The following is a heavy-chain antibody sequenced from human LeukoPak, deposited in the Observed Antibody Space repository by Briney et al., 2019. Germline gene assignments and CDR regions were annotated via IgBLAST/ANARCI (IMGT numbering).Heavy chain of an antibody. CDR2: ISYDGSNK. Sequence: GGSLRLSCAASGFTLSSYAMHWVRQAPGKGLEWVAVISYDGSNKYYADSVKGRFTISRDNSKNALYLQMNSLRAEDTAVYYCARPNIVATISALGYWGQGTLVTVSS. V-gene: IGHV3-30-3*01. J-gene: IGHJ4*02. CDR1: GFTLSSYA. D-gene: IGHD5-12*01. CDR3: ARPNIVATISALGY.